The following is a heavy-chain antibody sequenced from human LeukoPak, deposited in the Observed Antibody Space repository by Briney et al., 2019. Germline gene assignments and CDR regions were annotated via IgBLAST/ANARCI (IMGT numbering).Heavy chain of an antibody. J-gene: IGHJ4*02. D-gene: IGHD3-9*01. CDR1: GYTFTSYG. CDR2: ISAYNGNT. V-gene: IGHV1-18*01. CDR3: ARVRTYYDILTGYSGAKAIDY. Sequence: ASVKVSCKVSGYTFTSYGISWVRQAPGQGLEWMGWISAYNGNTNYAQKLQGRVTMTTDTSTSTAYMELRSLRSDDTAVYYCARVRTYYDILTGYSGAKAIDYWGQGTLVTVSS.